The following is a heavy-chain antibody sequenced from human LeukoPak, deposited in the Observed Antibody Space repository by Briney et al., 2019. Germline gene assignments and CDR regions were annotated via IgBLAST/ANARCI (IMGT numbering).Heavy chain of an antibody. CDR2: INHSGST. Sequence: PSETLSLTCAVYGGSFSGYYWSWIRQPPGKGLEWIGEINHSGSTNYNPSLKSRVTISVDTSKNQSSLKLSSVTAADTAVYYCARGHYYGSGSYYKVVRKMYYFDYWGQGTLVTVSS. D-gene: IGHD3-10*01. J-gene: IGHJ4*02. CDR3: ARGHYYGSGSYYKVVRKMYYFDY. CDR1: GGSFSGYY. V-gene: IGHV4-34*01.